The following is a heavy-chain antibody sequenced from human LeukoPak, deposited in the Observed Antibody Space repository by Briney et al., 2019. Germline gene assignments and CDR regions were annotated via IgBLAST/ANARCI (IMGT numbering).Heavy chain of an antibody. J-gene: IGHJ4*02. CDR1: GFTFNTYA. CDR3: AKTTVGYSSGRYPGWPADC. Sequence: GSLRLSCEASGFTFNTYAIYWVRQAPGKGLEWVSGICGSGGCTYYADSVKGRFTISRDNSKNTVCLQMNSLTADDTAVYYCAKTTVGYSSGRYPGWPADCWGQGTLVTVSS. CDR2: ICGSGGCT. D-gene: IGHD6-19*01. V-gene: IGHV3-23*01.